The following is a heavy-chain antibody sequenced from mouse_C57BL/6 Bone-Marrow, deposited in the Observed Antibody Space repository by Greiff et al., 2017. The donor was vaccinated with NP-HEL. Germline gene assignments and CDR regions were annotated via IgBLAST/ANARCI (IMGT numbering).Heavy chain of an antibody. V-gene: IGHV1-72*01. CDR3: ARGDMPLRYYAMDY. CDR1: GYTFTSYW. J-gene: IGHJ4*01. Sequence: QVQLQQPGAELVKPGASVKLSCKASGYTFTSYWMHWVKQRPGRGLEWIGRIDPNSGGTKYNEKFKSKATLTIDKPSSTAYMQLSSLTSEDSAVYYCARGDMPLRYYAMDYWGQGTSVTVSS. D-gene: IGHD1-1*01. CDR2: IDPNSGGT.